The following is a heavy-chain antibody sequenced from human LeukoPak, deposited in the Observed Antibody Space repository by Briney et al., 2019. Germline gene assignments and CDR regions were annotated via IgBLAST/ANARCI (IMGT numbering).Heavy chain of an antibody. CDR1: GFIFGDYA. CDR2: IRNKAYGGTA. Sequence: GGSLRLSCTASGFIFGDYAMSWFRQAPGKGLEWVGFIRNKAYGGTAEYAASVKGRFTMSRDDSKSIAYLQMNSLKTEDTAVYYCIVLLWFGELSWGQGTLVTVSS. D-gene: IGHD3-10*01. CDR3: IVLLWFGELS. V-gene: IGHV3-49*03. J-gene: IGHJ5*02.